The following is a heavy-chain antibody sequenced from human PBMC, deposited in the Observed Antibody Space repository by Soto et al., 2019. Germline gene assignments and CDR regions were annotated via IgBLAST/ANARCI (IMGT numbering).Heavy chain of an antibody. D-gene: IGHD3-3*02. CDR3: ARDHLWAFDY. Sequence: LRLSCAASGFSFSVYSMNWVRQAPGKGLEWVSYINGRDGAINYVDSVKGRFTISIDIAKNSLYLQMNSLRDEDTAVYFCARDHLWAFDYWGQGVLVTVSS. J-gene: IGHJ4*02. CDR1: GFSFSVYS. CDR2: INGRDGAI. V-gene: IGHV3-48*02.